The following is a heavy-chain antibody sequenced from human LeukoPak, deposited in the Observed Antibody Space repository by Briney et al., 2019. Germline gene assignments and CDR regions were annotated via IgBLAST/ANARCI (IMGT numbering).Heavy chain of an antibody. D-gene: IGHD3-22*01. CDR1: GFTFDDYA. CDR2: ISWNSGSI. CDR3: AKDRAYYYDSSGYYYE. Sequence: GGSLRLSCAASGFTFDDYAMHWVRHAPGKGLEWVSGISWNSGSIGYAVSVKGRFTISRDNAKNSLYLQMNSLRAEDTALYYCAKDRAYYYDSSGYYYEWGQGTLVTVSS. V-gene: IGHV3-9*01. J-gene: IGHJ4*02.